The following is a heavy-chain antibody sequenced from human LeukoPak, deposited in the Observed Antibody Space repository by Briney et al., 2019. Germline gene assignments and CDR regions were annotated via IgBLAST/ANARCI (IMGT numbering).Heavy chain of an antibody. CDR2: IRAEGHRT. CDR1: GFSFNTYS. CDR3: AKDAERGFDYSDSLEK. D-gene: IGHD4-11*01. Sequence: GGSLRLSCRASGFSFNTYSMNWVRQAPGKGLEWVSVIRAEGHRTYYADSVKGRFTISRDNSNNMLYLQMNSLRAEDTAIYYCAKDAERGFDYSDSLEKWGQGTLVTVSS. V-gene: IGHV3-23*01. J-gene: IGHJ4*02.